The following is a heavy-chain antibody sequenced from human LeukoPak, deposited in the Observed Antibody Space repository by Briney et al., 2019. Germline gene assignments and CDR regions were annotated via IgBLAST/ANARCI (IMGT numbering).Heavy chain of an antibody. CDR2: IYYSGST. CDR1: GGSICSYY. Sequence: SETLSLTCTVSGGSICSYYWSWIRQPPGKGLEWIGYIYYSGSTNYNPSLKSRVTISVDTSKNQFSLKLSSVTAADTAVYYCARTVVVAATTNRGFDYWGQGTLVTVSS. V-gene: IGHV4-59*01. D-gene: IGHD2-15*01. J-gene: IGHJ4*02. CDR3: ARTVVVAATTNRGFDY.